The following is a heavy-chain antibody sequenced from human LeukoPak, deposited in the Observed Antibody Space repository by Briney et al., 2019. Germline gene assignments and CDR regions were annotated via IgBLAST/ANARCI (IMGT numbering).Heavy chain of an antibody. CDR1: GFTFSDYY. CDR2: ISSSGSTI. CDR3: ARESPALWFGELLRYYYYYMDV. V-gene: IGHV3-11*04. D-gene: IGHD3-10*01. Sequence: GGSLRLSCAASGFTFSDYYMSWIRQAPGKGLEWVSYISSSGSTIYYADSVKGRFTISRDNAKNSLYLQMNSLRAEDTAVYYCARESPALWFGELLRYYYYYMDVWGKGTTVTVSS. J-gene: IGHJ6*03.